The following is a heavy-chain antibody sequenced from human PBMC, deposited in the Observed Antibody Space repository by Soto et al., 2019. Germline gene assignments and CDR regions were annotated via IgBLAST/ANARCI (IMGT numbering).Heavy chain of an antibody. CDR1: GFTFRSYA. CDR3: AKCMVATFFDY. CDR2: ISGSDDST. D-gene: IGHD5-12*01. Sequence: GGSLILSCAASGFTFRSYAMSWVRQAPGKGLEWVSSISGSDDSTYYADSVKGRFAISRDNSKNTLYLQMNGLRAEDTAVYYCAKCMVATFFDYWGQGTLVTVSS. J-gene: IGHJ4*02. V-gene: IGHV3-23*01.